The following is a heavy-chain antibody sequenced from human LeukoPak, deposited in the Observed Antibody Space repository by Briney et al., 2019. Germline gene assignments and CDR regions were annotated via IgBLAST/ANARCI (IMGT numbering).Heavy chain of an antibody. CDR2: ISSSSSYI. CDR3: ARDRDYYGSDYFDY. D-gene: IGHD3-10*01. Sequence: GGSLRLSCAASGFTFSSYSMNWVRQAPGKGLEWVSSISSSSSYIYYADSVKGRFTISRDNAKNSLYLQMNSLRAEDTSVYYCARDRDYYGSDYFDYWGQGTLVTVSS. J-gene: IGHJ4*02. CDR1: GFTFSSYS. V-gene: IGHV3-21*01.